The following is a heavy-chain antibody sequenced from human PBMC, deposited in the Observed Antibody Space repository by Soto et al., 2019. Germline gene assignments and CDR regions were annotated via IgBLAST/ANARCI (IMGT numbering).Heavy chain of an antibody. Sequence: QVQLVQSGAEVMTPGASVKVSCKASGYTFSNFGLSWVRQAPGQGLEWMGWISGYNGNTTPAEKFKGRGTMTTATSTSTEYMEVRSLTSDDTAVYYCARAKGYGFGWSSSSGMDVWGQGPTVTVSS. CDR1: GYTFSNFG. J-gene: IGHJ6*02. CDR2: ISGYNGNT. D-gene: IGHD5-18*01. CDR3: ARAKGYGFGWSSSSGMDV. V-gene: IGHV1-18*01.